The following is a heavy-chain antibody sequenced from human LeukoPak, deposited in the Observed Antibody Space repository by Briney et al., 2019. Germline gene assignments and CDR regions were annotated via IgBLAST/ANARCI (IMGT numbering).Heavy chain of an antibody. J-gene: IGHJ4*02. CDR1: GGSFSGYY. Sequence: SETLSLTCAVYGGSFSGYYWSWIRQPPGKGLEWIGEINHSGSTNYNPSLKSRVTISVDTSKNQFSLKLSSVTAADTAVYYCASVGDYVWGSYRPIGFDYWGQGTLVTVSS. V-gene: IGHV4-34*01. CDR3: ASVGDYVWGSYRPIGFDY. CDR2: INHSGST. D-gene: IGHD3-16*02.